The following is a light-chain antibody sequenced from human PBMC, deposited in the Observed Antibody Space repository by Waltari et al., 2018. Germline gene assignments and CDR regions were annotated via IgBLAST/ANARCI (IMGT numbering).Light chain of an antibody. CDR1: QDISHY. CDR3: EHFNNYPLT. CDR2: AAS. Sequence: DIQLTQSPSFLSASVGDRVPITCRASQDISHYLAWYHLRPGKAPKLLIYAASTLHGGVPSRFSGSGSGTDFTLTISSLQPEDFATYYCEHFNNYPLTFGGGTKVEIK. J-gene: IGKJ4*01. V-gene: IGKV1-9*01.